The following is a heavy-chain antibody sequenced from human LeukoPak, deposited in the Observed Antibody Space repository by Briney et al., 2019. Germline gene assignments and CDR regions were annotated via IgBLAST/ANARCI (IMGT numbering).Heavy chain of an antibody. J-gene: IGHJ4*02. CDR1: GDSISSNHRY. CDR2: FYFGGSN. CDR3: ASSHSATWYDD. Sequence: PSETLSLTCTVSGDSISSNHRYWGWIRQPPGKGLEWIGSFYFGGSNYYSPSLRSRVIISLDTSKNQFSLTLNFVTAADTAMYYCASSHSATWYDDWGQGALVTVSS. D-gene: IGHD6-13*01. V-gene: IGHV4-39*07.